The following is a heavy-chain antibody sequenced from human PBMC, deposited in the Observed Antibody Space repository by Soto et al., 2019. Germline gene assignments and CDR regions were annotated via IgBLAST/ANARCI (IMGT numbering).Heavy chain of an antibody. J-gene: IGHJ6*02. CDR2: IIPIFGTA. CDR1: GGTFSSYA. D-gene: IGHD4-17*01. V-gene: IGHV1-69*13. Sequence: SAKVSCNDSGGTFSSYAISWVRQAHGQGLEWMGGIIPIFGTANYAQKFQGRVTITADESTSTAYMELSSLRSEDTAVYYCARDRDSVTTNYYGMDVWGQGTTVTVSS. CDR3: ARDRDSVTTNYYGMDV.